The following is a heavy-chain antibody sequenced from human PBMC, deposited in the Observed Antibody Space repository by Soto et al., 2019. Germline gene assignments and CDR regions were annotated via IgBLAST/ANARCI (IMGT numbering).Heavy chain of an antibody. CDR1: GFTFSSYW. Sequence: QPGGSLRLSCAASGFTFSSYWMHWVRQAPGKGLVWVSRINSDGSSTSYADSVKGRFTISRDNAKNTLYLQMNSLRAEDTAVYYCARDLGYSSSWYLSYYYYGMDVWGQGTPVTVYS. CDR2: INSDGSST. V-gene: IGHV3-74*01. D-gene: IGHD6-13*01. J-gene: IGHJ6*02. CDR3: ARDLGYSSSWYLSYYYYGMDV.